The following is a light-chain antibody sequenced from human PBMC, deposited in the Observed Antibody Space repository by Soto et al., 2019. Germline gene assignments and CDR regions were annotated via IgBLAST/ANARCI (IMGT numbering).Light chain of an antibody. CDR1: QSVAST. J-gene: IGKJ1*01. Sequence: EIVMTQSPATLSVSPGERATLSCRASQSVASTLAWYQQIPGQAPRLLIYGASSRATGIPAGFSGSGSGTEFTLTVSSLQSEDFAVYYCQQYNNWPRTFGQVTKVEIK. CDR3: QQYNNWPRT. V-gene: IGKV3-15*01. CDR2: GAS.